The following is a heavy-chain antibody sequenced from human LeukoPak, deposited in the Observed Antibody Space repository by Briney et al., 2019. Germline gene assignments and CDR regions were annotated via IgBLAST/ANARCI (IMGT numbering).Heavy chain of an antibody. V-gene: IGHV4-39*01. D-gene: IGHD2-15*01. J-gene: IGHJ4*02. CDR3: ARRDSRIIDY. CDR2: MYYSGST. CDR1: GGSISSSNYY. Sequence: SETLSLTCTVSGGSISSSNYYWGWIRQPPGKGLEWIGSMYYSGSTNYNPSLKSRVTISVDTSKNQFSLKLSSVTAADTAVYYCARRDSRIIDYWGQGTLVTVSS.